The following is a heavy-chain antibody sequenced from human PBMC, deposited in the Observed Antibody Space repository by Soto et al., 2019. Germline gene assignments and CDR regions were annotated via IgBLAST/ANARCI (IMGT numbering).Heavy chain of an antibody. J-gene: IGHJ3*02. CDR3: ARSYQYYDFWSGYYPYGAFDI. Sequence: SETLSLTCTFSGCSISSYYWSWIRQPPGKGLEWIGYIYYSGSTNYNPSLKSRVTISVDTSKNQFSLKLSSVTAADTAVYYCARSYQYYDFWSGYYPYGAFDIWGQGTMVTVSS. CDR2: IYYSGST. D-gene: IGHD3-3*01. CDR1: GCSISSYY. V-gene: IGHV4-59*08.